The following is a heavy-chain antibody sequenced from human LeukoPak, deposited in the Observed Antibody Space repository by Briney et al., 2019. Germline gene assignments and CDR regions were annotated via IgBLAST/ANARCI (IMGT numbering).Heavy chain of an antibody. CDR2: INPNSGGA. D-gene: IGHD3-10*01. CDR3: ARSGFGELVYGDY. CDR1: GYSFTGYH. V-gene: IGHV1-2*02. Sequence: GASVKVSCKASGYSFTGYHMHWVRQAPGQGLEWMAWINPNSGGANYAQKFQGRVTMTRDTSVSTAYLELSRLRSDDTAVYYCARSGFGELVYGDYWGQGTLVTVSS. J-gene: IGHJ4*02.